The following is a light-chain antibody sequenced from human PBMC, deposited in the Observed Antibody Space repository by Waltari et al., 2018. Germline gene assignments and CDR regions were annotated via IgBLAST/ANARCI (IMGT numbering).Light chain of an antibody. CDR1: QSISSW. J-gene: IGKJ3*01. Sequence: DIQMTQSPSTLSASVGDRVTITCRASQSISSWLAWYQQKPGKAPNLLFYKASSLESGVPSRFSGSVSGTEFTLTNSSLQPDECATYYCQQYNSYSRTFGPGTKVDIK. V-gene: IGKV1-5*03. CDR3: QQYNSYSRT. CDR2: KAS.